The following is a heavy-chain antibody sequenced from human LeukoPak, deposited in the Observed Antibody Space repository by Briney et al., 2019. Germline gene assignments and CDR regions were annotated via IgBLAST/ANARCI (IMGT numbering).Heavy chain of an antibody. CDR3: ARGYCTNGVCYKKGGNWFDP. D-gene: IGHD2-8*01. CDR2: IIPIFGTA. CDR1: GGTFSSYA. V-gene: IGHV1-69*05. J-gene: IGHJ5*02. Sequence: GASVKVSCKASGGTFSSYAISWVRQAPGQGLEWMGGIIPIFGTANYAQKSQGRVTITTDESTSTAYMELSSLRSEDTAVYYCARGYCTNGVCYKKGGNWFDPWGQGTLVTVSS.